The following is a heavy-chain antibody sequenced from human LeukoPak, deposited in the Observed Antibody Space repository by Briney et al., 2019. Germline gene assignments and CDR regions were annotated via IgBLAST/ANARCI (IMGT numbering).Heavy chain of an antibody. V-gene: IGHV3-21*01. Sequence: PGGSLRLSCAASGFTFSSYSMNWVRQAPGKGLEWVSSISSSSSYIYYADSVKGRFTISRDNAKNSLYLQMNSLRAEDTAVYYCAKDRARITMIVVEDAFDIWGQGTMVTVSS. CDR3: AKDRARITMIVVEDAFDI. J-gene: IGHJ3*02. D-gene: IGHD3-22*01. CDR2: ISSSSSYI. CDR1: GFTFSSYS.